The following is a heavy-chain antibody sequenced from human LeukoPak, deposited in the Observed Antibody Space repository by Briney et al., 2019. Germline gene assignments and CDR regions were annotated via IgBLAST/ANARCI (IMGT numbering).Heavy chain of an antibody. CDR3: ARVSFGSGYYNYMDV. D-gene: IGHD3-10*01. CDR1: GGSISNSF. CDR2: IYTTGST. J-gene: IGHJ6*03. Sequence: SETLSLTCTVSGGSISNSFWGWIRQPPGKGLEWIGRIYTTGSTNYNPSLKSRVTISVDTSKNQFSLKLSSVTAADTAVYYCARVSFGSGYYNYMDVWGKGTTVTVSS. V-gene: IGHV4-4*08.